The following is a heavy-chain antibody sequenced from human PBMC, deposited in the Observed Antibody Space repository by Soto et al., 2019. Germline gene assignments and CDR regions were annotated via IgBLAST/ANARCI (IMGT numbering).Heavy chain of an antibody. CDR3: ARYDFGTFDY. D-gene: IGHD4-17*01. V-gene: IGHV4-4*02. CDR2: IYHTEST. Sequence: LSLTCAVSGDSISSSFWWSWVRQPPGKGLEWIGEIYHTESTVYNPSLKSRVTISVDKSKNQFSLNLDSVTAADTAVYYCARYDFGTFDYWGRGILVTVSS. CDR1: GDSISSSFW. J-gene: IGHJ4*02.